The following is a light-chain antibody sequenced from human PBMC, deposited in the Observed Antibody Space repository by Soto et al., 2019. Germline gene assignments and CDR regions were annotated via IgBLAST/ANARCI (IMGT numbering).Light chain of an antibody. J-gene: IGKJ1*01. CDR2: DVS. CDR1: LPVPDNF. V-gene: IGKV3-20*01. CDR3: HQYHSSPT. Sequence: ENVLTQSPGTLSLSPGQRATLTFRASLPVPDNFLAWYQQKPGQTPRVLIYDVSTRATGVPDRFSGSGSATDFTLTISRLEPGDSAVYFCHQYHSSPTFGHGTKVEIK.